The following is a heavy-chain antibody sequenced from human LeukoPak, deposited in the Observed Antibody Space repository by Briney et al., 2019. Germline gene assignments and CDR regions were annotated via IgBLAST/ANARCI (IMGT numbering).Heavy chain of an antibody. Sequence: GGSLRLSCAASGFTFSSYSMNWVRKAPGKGLEWVSYISSSSSTIYYADSVKGRFTISRDNAKNSLYLQMNSLRAEDTALYYCARYSSQWSFDSWGQGTLVTVSS. CDR3: ARYSSQWSFDS. CDR1: GFTFSSYS. CDR2: ISSSSSTI. J-gene: IGHJ4*02. D-gene: IGHD6-19*01. V-gene: IGHV3-48*01.